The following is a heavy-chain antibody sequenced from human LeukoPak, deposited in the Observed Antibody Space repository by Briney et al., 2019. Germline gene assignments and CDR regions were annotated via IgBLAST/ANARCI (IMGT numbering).Heavy chain of an antibody. CDR1: GGSFSDYY. V-gene: IGHV4-34*01. J-gene: IGHJ4*02. CDR3: ARGPRGLGMAGTFDY. D-gene: IGHD6-19*01. Sequence: SETLSLTCDVYGGSFSDYYWSWIRQPPGKGLEWIGEINHSGSTNYNPSLKSRATISVDTSKNQFSLKLSSATAADTAVYYCARGPRGLGMAGTFDYWGQGTLVTVSS. CDR2: INHSGST.